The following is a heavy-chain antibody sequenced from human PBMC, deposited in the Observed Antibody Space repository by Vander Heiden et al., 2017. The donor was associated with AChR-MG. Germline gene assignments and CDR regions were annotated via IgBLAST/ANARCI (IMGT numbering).Heavy chain of an antibody. J-gene: IGHJ3*02. CDR2: ISYDGSNK. CDR1: GFTFSSYG. V-gene: IGHV3-30*18. Sequence: QVQLVESGGGVVQPGRALRLSCAASGFTFSSYGLHWVRQAPGKGLEWVAVISYDGSNKYYADSVKGRFTISRDNSKNTLYLQMNSLRAEDTAVYYCAKEDYDFWRGYLNDAFDIWGQGTMVTVSS. D-gene: IGHD3-3*01. CDR3: AKEDYDFWRGYLNDAFDI.